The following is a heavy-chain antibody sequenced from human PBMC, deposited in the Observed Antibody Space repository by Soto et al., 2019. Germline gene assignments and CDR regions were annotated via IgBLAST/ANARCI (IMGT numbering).Heavy chain of an antibody. CDR3: ASPYSSGRYFYCGMDV. J-gene: IGHJ6*02. V-gene: IGHV3-23*01. Sequence: PGGSLRLSCAASGFTFSTYGMSWVRQAPGEGLEWVSSISGSGSNTYYADSVKGRFTISRDNSKNTLYLQMNSLRAEDTALYFCASPYSSGRYFYCGMDVWGQGTTVTVSS. CDR1: GFTFSTYG. CDR2: ISGSGSNT. D-gene: IGHD6-19*01.